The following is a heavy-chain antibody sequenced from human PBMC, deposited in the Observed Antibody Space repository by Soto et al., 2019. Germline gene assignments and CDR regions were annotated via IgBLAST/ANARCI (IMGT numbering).Heavy chain of an antibody. CDR3: AKDLEYSSSFSFDY. Sequence: PGGSLRLSCAASGFTFSSYAMSLVRQAQGKGLEWVSAISGSGGSTYYADSVKGRFTISRDNSKNTLYLQMNSLRAEDTAVYYCAKDLEYSSSFSFDYWGQGTLVTVSS. D-gene: IGHD6-6*01. CDR2: ISGSGGST. CDR1: GFTFSSYA. V-gene: IGHV3-23*01. J-gene: IGHJ4*02.